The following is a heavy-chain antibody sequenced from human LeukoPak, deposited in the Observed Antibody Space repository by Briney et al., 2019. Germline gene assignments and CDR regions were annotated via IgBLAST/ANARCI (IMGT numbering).Heavy chain of an antibody. J-gene: IGHJ4*02. CDR3: ARDFGWGDGPDRFDY. CDR1: GYTLTSYF. Sequence: GASVKGSCKASGYTLTSYFMHWVRQAPGQGLEWMGWINPNSGGTNYAQKFQGRVTMTRDTSSSTAYMELSRLRFDDTAVYYCARDFGWGDGPDRFDYWGQGSLVTVSA. CDR2: INPNSGGT. D-gene: IGHD3-10*01. V-gene: IGHV1-2*02.